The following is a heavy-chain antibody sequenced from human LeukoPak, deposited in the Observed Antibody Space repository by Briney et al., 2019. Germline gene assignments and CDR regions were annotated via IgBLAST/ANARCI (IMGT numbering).Heavy chain of an antibody. CDR2: INPSGGST. CDR3: ARSYYSSTSCYTQVHFDY. CDR1: GYTFTSYY. J-gene: IGHJ4*02. V-gene: IGHV1-46*01. D-gene: IGHD2-2*02. Sequence: GASVKVSCKASGYTFTSYYMHWVRQAPGQGLEWMGIINPSGGSTSYAQKFQGRVTMTRDTSTSTVYMELSSLRSEDTAVYYCARSYYSSTSCYTQVHFDYWGQGTLVTVSS.